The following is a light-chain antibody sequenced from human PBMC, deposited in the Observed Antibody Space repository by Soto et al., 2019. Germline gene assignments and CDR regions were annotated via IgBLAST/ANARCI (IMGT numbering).Light chain of an antibody. Sequence: QSVLTQPASVSGSPGQSITISCTGTSSDVGSYNLVSWYQQHPGKAPKLMIYEGSKRPSGVSNRFSGSKSGNTASLTISGLQAEDGADYYCCSDAGSRVFGGGTKVTVL. J-gene: IGLJ3*02. CDR2: EGS. CDR3: CSDAGSRV. V-gene: IGLV2-23*01. CDR1: SSDVGSYNL.